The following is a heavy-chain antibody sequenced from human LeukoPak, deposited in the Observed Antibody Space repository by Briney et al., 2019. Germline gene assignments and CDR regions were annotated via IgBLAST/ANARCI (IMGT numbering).Heavy chain of an antibody. CDR1: GITLSNYG. D-gene: IGHD3-22*01. V-gene: IGHV3-23*01. Sequence: GGSLRLSCAVSGITLSNYGMSWVRQTPGKGLEWVAGISDSGGRTNYADSVKGRFTISRDNPKNTLYLQMNSLRAEDTAVYFCAKRGVVIRVILVGFHKEAQYFDSWGQGALVAVSS. CDR3: AKRGVVIRVILVGFHKEAQYFDS. J-gene: IGHJ4*02. CDR2: ISDSGGRT.